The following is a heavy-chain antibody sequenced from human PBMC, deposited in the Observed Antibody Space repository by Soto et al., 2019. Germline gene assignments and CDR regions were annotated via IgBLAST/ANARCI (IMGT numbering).Heavy chain of an antibody. V-gene: IGHV3-23*01. J-gene: IGHJ4*02. D-gene: IGHD6-13*01. CDR1: GFTFSSYA. CDR2: ISGSGGST. CDR3: AKVNGYSRVPHFFDY. Sequence: GGSLRLSCAASGFTFSSYAMSWVRQAPGKGLEWVSAISGSGGSTYYADSVKGRFTISRENSKNTLNLQMNSLRAEDTAIYYCAKVNGYSRVPHFFDYWGQGTLVTVSS.